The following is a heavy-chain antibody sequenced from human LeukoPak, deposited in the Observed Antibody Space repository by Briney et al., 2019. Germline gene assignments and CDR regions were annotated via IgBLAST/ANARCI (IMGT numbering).Heavy chain of an antibody. CDR1: GYTFTGYY. Sequence: ASVKVSCKASGYTFTGYYMHWVRQAPGQGLEWMGWINPNSGGTNYAQKFQGRVTMTRDTSISTAYMELSRLRSDDTAVYYCARVLVRGDPDSDYWGQGTLVTVSS. D-gene: IGHD2-8*01. CDR2: INPNSGGT. V-gene: IGHV1-2*02. CDR3: ARVLVRGDPDSDY. J-gene: IGHJ4*02.